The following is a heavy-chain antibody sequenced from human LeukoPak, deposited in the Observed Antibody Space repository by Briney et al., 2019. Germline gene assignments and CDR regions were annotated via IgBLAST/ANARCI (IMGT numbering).Heavy chain of an antibody. CDR1: GFTFSSYW. CDR2: ISSSSSYI. V-gene: IGHV3-21*01. Sequence: PGGSLRLSCAASGFTFSSYWMSWVRQAPGKGLEWVSSISSSSSYIYYADSVKGRFTISRDNAKNSLYLQMNSLRAEDTAVYYCSSVVQAGADYWGQGTLVTVSS. J-gene: IGHJ4*02. D-gene: IGHD6-6*01. CDR3: SSVVQAGADY.